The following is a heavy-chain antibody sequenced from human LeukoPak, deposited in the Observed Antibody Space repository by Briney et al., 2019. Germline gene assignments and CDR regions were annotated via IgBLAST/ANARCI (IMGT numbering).Heavy chain of an antibody. CDR3: AKDQYSYGSSPLDY. V-gene: IGHV3-23*01. CDR2: VSGIGVST. D-gene: IGHD5-18*01. CDR1: SXA. J-gene: IGHJ4*02. Sequence: SXAXXWVREXPGKXXXXXXAVSGIGVSTFYAYSVKGRFTISRDNSKNTLYLQMNSLRAEDTALYYCAKDQYSYGSSPLDYWGQGTLVTVSS.